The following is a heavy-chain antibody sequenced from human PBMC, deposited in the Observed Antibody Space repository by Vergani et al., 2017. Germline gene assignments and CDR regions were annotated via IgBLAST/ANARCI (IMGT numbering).Heavy chain of an antibody. J-gene: IGHJ6*02. CDR3: TVGNPRNSGYDYLFDSHAMDV. Sequence: EVQLLESGGDLVQPGGSLRLSCAASGFTFNHYAMNWVRQAPGKGLEWVSGISGSGGSTYYAGSVKGRFTISRDRSKNTLYLQMNSLSAGDTAVYYCTVGNPRNSGYDYLFDSHAMDVWGQGTTVTVS. D-gene: IGHD5-12*01. V-gene: IGHV3-23*01. CDR1: GFTFNHYA. CDR2: ISGSGGST.